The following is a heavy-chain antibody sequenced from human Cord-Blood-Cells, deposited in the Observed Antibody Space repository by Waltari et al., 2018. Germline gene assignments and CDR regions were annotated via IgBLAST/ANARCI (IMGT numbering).Heavy chain of an antibody. Sequence: QLQLQESGPGLVKPSETLSLTCTVSGGSISSSSYYWGWIRQPPGKGLEWIGSIYYSGSTYYNPSLKRRVTISVDTSKNQFSLKLSSVTAADTAVYYCARQDIVVVPAAIGYFDYWGQGTLVTVSS. CDR3: ARQDIVVVPAAIGYFDY. J-gene: IGHJ4*02. D-gene: IGHD2-2*01. CDR1: GGSISSSSYY. V-gene: IGHV4-39*01. CDR2: IYYSGST.